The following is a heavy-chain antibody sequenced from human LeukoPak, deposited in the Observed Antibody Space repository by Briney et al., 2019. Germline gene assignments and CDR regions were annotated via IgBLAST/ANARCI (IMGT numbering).Heavy chain of an antibody. Sequence: ASVKVSCKASGYTFTSYGISWVRQAPGQGLEWMGWISAYNGNTNYAQKFQGRVTMTRDTSISTAYMELSRLRSDDTAVYYCARAKMTTVTTVFGYWGQGTLVTVSS. CDR1: GYTFTSYG. CDR2: ISAYNGNT. V-gene: IGHV1-18*01. CDR3: ARAKMTTVTTVFGY. J-gene: IGHJ4*02. D-gene: IGHD4-17*01.